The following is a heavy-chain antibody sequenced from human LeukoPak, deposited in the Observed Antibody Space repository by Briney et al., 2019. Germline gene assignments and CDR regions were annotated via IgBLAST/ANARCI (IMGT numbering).Heavy chain of an antibody. J-gene: IGHJ4*02. D-gene: IGHD3-9*01. Sequence: PGGSLRLSCAASGFTFSSYWMSWVRQAPGKGLEWVANIKQDGSEKYYVDSVKGRFTISRDNAKNSLYLQMNSLRAEDTAVYYCARDRPQLRYFDWLLDYWGQGTLVTVSS. CDR2: IKQDGSEK. CDR3: ARDRPQLRYFDWLLDY. V-gene: IGHV3-7*01. CDR1: GFTFSSYW.